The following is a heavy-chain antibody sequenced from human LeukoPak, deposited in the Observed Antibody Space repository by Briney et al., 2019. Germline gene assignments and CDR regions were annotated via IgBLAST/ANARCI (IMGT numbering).Heavy chain of an antibody. CDR3: AKDETTVVTNVDY. CDR1: GFTFRSYD. D-gene: IGHD4-23*01. J-gene: IGHJ4*02. V-gene: IGHV3-23*01. Sequence: GGSLRLSCAASGFTFRSYDMHWVRQAPGKGLEWVSGISGSGGRTHYADSVKGRFTLSRDNSKNTLYLHMNSLRAEDTAVYYCAKDETTVVTNVDYWGQGTLVTVSS. CDR2: ISGSGGRT.